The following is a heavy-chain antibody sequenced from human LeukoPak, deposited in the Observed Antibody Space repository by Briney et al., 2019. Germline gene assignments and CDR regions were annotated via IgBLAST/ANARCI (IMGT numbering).Heavy chain of an antibody. Sequence: GRSLRLSCTASGFTFDDYAMHWVWQAPGKGLEWVSGINWNSGGVAYADSVEGGFTISRDNAKNSLSLHMNSLRARDTPLCYCAKDMNPAPGAFEMWGQGTMVTVS. D-gene: IGHD1-14*01. CDR3: AKDMNPAPGAFEM. CDR1: GFTFDDYA. V-gene: IGHV3-9*01. CDR2: INWNSGGV. J-gene: IGHJ3*02.